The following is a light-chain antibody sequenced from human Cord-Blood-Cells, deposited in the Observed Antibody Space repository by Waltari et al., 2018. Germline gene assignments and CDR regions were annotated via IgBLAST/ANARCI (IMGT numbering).Light chain of an antibody. CDR2: DVS. J-gene: IGLJ1*01. V-gene: IGLV2-14*03. Sequence: QSALIQPASVSGSPGQSITISCTGTSSAVGGYNYVSWYQQHPGKAPKLMIYDVSNRPSGVSNRFSGSKSGNTASLTISGLQAEDEADYYCSSYTSSSTLVFGTGTKVTVL. CDR1: SSAVGGYNY. CDR3: SSYTSSSTLV.